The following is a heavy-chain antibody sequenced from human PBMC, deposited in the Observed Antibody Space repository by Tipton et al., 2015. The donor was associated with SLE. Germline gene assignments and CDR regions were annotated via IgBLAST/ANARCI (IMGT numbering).Heavy chain of an antibody. D-gene: IGHD3-3*01. CDR2: INPNTGDT. J-gene: IGHJ4*02. CDR1: GYNFTSYH. V-gene: IGHV1-8*01. CDR3: ARGRRIDFWEAEWYATYYFDY. Sequence: QSGAEVRKPGASVKVSCKASGYNFTSYHINWVRQAAGQGLEWMGWINPNTGDTGYPREFQGRVSMTRDTNMNTAYLEVSSLRSSDTAVYYCARGRRIDFWEAEWYATYYFDYWGQGTLVTVSS.